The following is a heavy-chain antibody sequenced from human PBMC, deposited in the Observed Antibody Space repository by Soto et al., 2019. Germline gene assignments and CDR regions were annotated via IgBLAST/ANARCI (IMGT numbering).Heavy chain of an antibody. CDR3: ARDGAYCGADCSRRPHAPNSYYYGMDV. D-gene: IGHD2-21*02. J-gene: IGHJ6*02. Sequence: GGSLRLSCAASGFTFSSYAMHWVRQAPGKGLEWVAVISYDGSNKYYADSVKGRFTISRDNSKNTLYLQMNSLRAEDTAVYYCARDGAYCGADCSRRPHAPNSYYYGMDVWGQGTTVTVSS. CDR1: GFTFSSYA. V-gene: IGHV3-30-3*01. CDR2: ISYDGSNK.